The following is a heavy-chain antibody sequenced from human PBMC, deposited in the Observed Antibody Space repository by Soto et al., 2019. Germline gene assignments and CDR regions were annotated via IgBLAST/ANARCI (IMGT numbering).Heavy chain of an antibody. CDR1: GGSISSTNW. CDR3: ARTPDI. CDR2: VYHTGST. J-gene: IGHJ3*02. Sequence: SETLSLTCVVSGGSISSTNWWTWVRQTPGKGLEWIGEVYHTGSTYYNPSLKSRVTISVDRSKNQFSLKLSSVTAEDTAVYYCARTPDIWGQGTMVTVSS. V-gene: IGHV4-4*02.